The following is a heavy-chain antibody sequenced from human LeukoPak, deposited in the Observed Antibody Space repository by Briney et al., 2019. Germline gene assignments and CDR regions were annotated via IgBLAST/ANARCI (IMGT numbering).Heavy chain of an antibody. CDR1: GGSISSSSYY. CDR3: ARGGVPPMSWFDP. V-gene: IGHV4-39*07. CDR2: IYYSGST. D-gene: IGHD3-10*02. J-gene: IGHJ5*02. Sequence: PSETLSLTCTVSGGSISSSSYYWGWIRQPPGKGLEWIGSIYYSGSTYYNPSLKSRVTISVDTSKNQFSLKLRSVTAADTAVYYCARGGVPPMSWFDPWGQGTLVTVSS.